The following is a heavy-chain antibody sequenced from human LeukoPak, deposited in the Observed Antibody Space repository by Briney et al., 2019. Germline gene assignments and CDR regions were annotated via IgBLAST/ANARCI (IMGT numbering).Heavy chain of an antibody. J-gene: IGHJ4*02. CDR3: ARDDYDFWSGQTYFDY. D-gene: IGHD3-3*01. CDR1: GGSISSYY. Sequence: SETLSLTCTVSGGSISSYYWSWIRQPAGKGLEWIGRTSGNTDYNPSLKGRVTLSVDTSKNQFSLKLSSVTAADTAVYYCARDDYDFWSGQTYFDYWGQGTLVTVSS. V-gene: IGHV4-4*07. CDR2: TSGNT.